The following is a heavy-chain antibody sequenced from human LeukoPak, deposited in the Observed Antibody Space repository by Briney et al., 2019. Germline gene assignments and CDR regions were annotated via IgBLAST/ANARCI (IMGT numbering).Heavy chain of an antibody. CDR2: IYTSGST. J-gene: IGHJ4*02. Sequence: SETLSLTCTVSGGSISSGSYYWSWIRQPAGKGLEWIGRIYTSGSTNYNPSLKSRVTISVDTSKNQFSLKLSSVTAADTAVYYCARELMDCSGGTCYSSFFDYWGQGTLVTVSS. D-gene: IGHD2-15*01. CDR3: ARELMDCSGGTCYSSFFDY. CDR1: GGSISSGSYY. V-gene: IGHV4-61*02.